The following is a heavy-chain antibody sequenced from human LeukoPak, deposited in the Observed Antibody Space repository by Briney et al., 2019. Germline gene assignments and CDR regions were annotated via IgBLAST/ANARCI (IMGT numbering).Heavy chain of an antibody. V-gene: IGHV3-66*01. J-gene: IGHJ4*02. CDR1: GFSVLDHF. CDR3: ASPSYFGDY. CDR2: IYNDGRT. D-gene: IGHD3-10*01. Sequence: GGSLRLSCVASGFSVLDHFMTWVRHTPGKGLEWVSVIYNDGRTKYAESVKGRFTMSRDSFKNMVSLQMNSLRAEDSAVYYCASPSYFGDYWGQGTLVTVSS.